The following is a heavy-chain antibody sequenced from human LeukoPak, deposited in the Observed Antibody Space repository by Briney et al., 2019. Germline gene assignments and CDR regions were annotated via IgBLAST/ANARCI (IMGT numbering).Heavy chain of an antibody. V-gene: IGHV3-30*04. J-gene: IGHJ5*02. CDR2: ISYDGSNK. CDR3: AREQLFTHGFDP. CDR1: GFTFSSYA. D-gene: IGHD3-10*01. Sequence: GGSLRLSCAASGFTFSSYAMHWVRQAPGKGLEWVAVISYDGSNKYYADSVKGRFTISRDNSKNTLYLQMNSLSAEDTAVYYCAREQLFTHGFDPWGQGTLVTVSS.